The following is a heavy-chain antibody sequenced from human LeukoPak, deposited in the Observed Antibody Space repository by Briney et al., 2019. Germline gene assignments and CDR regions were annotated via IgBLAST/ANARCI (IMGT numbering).Heavy chain of an antibody. Sequence: EGSLRLSCAASGFTFSTYSMNWVRQAPGKGLEWVSSITGSSNFMSYADSVKGRFTISRDNARNSLYLQMNSLRAEDTAVYYCAGDFSQSRNSDYWGQGTLVTVSS. CDR3: AGDFSQSRNSDY. CDR2: ITGSSNFM. J-gene: IGHJ4*02. CDR1: GFTFSTYS. D-gene: IGHD4-23*01. V-gene: IGHV3-21*01.